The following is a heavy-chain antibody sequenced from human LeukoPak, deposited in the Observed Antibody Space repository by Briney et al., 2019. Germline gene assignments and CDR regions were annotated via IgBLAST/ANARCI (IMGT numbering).Heavy chain of an antibody. J-gene: IGHJ3*02. CDR1: GGSISSYY. D-gene: IGHD6-6*01. Sequence: PSETLSLTCTVSGGSISSYYWSWIRQPPGKGLEWIGYIYYSGSTNYNPSLKSRVTISVDTSKNQFSLKLSSVTAADTAVYYCARENIAARPRAFDIWGQGTMVTVSS. CDR2: IYYSGST. CDR3: ARENIAARPRAFDI. V-gene: IGHV4-59*01.